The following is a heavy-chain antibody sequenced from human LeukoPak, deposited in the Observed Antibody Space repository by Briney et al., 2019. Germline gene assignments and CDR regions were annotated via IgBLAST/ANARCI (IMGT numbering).Heavy chain of an antibody. V-gene: IGHV3-23*01. J-gene: IGHJ6*03. CDR3: AKEGVGVWSGYYYYYYMDV. CDR1: GFTFGNYG. CDR2: ISSSGGNT. D-gene: IGHD3-3*01. Sequence: PGGSLRLSCAASGFTFGNYGMCWVRQAPGKGLQWVSAISSSGGNTYYADSVKGRFTISRDNSKNTLYLLMKSLRAEDTAIYYCAKEGVGVWSGYYYYYYMDVWGKGTTVTVSS.